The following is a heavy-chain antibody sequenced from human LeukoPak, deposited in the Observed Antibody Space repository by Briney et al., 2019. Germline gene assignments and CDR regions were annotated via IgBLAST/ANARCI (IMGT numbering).Heavy chain of an antibody. V-gene: IGHV3-48*01. D-gene: IGHD6-19*01. CDR1: GFTFSNYN. CDR3: ARERDAVAGCFDY. J-gene: IGHJ4*02. CDR2: ISISSSTI. Sequence: GGSLRLSCVASGFTFSNYNMNWVRQAPGKGLEWVSYISISSSTIYYADSVKGRFTISRDNAKSSLYPQMNSLRVEDTAVYYCARERDAVAGCFDYWGQGSLVTVSS.